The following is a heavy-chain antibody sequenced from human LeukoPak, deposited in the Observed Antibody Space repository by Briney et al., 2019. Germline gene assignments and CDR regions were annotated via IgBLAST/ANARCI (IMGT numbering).Heavy chain of an antibody. CDR2: IYSGGST. V-gene: IGHV3-53*01. CDR1: GFTVSSNY. Sequence: GGSLRLSCAASGFTVSSNYMSWVRQAPGKGLEWVSVIYSGGSTYYADSVKGRFTISRDNSKNTLYLQMNSLRAEDTAVYYCVLYFARNWFDPWGQGTLVTVSS. J-gene: IGHJ5*02. D-gene: IGHD3-9*01. CDR3: VLYFARNWFDP.